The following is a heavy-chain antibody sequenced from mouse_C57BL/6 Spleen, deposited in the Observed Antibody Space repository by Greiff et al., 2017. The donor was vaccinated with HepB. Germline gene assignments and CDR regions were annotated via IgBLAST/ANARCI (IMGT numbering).Heavy chain of an antibody. CDR2: ISGGGGNT. Sequence: EVMLVESGGGLVKPGGSLKLSCAASGFTFSSYTMSWVRQTPEKRLEWVATISGGGGNTYYPDSVKGRFTISRDNAKNTLYLQMSSLRSEDTALYYCARHHYGSRAWFAYWGQGTLVTVSA. J-gene: IGHJ3*01. D-gene: IGHD1-1*01. CDR3: ARHHYGSRAWFAY. V-gene: IGHV5-9*01. CDR1: GFTFSSYT.